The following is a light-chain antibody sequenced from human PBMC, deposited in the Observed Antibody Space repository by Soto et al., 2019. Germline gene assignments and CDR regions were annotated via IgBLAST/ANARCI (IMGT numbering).Light chain of an antibody. Sequence: DIQMTQSPSSLSASSGDRVTITCRASQTISDFLNWYQHKPGKAPKLLIYAAPSLQGGVPSRFSGSGSGTNFTLTISGLQSEDLATYFCQQSFSTPRTFGQGTKVDIK. CDR2: AAP. CDR3: QQSFSTPRT. CDR1: QTISDF. V-gene: IGKV1-39*01. J-gene: IGKJ1*01.